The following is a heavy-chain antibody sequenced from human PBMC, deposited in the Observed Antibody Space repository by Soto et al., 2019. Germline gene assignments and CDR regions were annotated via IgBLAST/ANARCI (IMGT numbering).Heavy chain of an antibody. CDR1: GGSVSIPNY. CDR2: IWHTGRP. D-gene: IGHD2-15*01. J-gene: IGHJ4*02. CDR3: VRDSRTGCSSINCYMH. Sequence: QLQLQESGPGLVKPSETLSLTCTVSGGSVSIPNYYWAWVRQSPGKGLEWIGEIWHTGRPNYNPSLKSRVAISIDKSKNQFSLKLSSVTAADTAVYYCVRDSRTGCSSINCYMHWGQGTLVTVSS. V-gene: IGHV4-39*02.